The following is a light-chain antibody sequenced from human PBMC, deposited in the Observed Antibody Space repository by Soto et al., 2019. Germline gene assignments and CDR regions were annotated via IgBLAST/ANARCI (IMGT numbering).Light chain of an antibody. J-gene: IGLJ1*01. Sequence: QSALTQPASVSGSPGQSITISCTGTSSDVGGYNYVSWYQQHPGKAPKLMIYDVSNRPSGVSNRFSGSKSGNTASLTFSWLQAEDEADYYCSSYTSSSLYVFGTGTKVTVL. CDR1: SSDVGGYNY. CDR2: DVS. V-gene: IGLV2-14*01. CDR3: SSYTSSSLYV.